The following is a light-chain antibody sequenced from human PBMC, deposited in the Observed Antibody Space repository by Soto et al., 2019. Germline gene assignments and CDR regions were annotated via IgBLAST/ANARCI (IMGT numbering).Light chain of an antibody. Sequence: QSVLTQPASVSGSPGQSITISCTGTSSDVGSYNLVSWYQQHPGKAPKLMIYEVSKRPSGVSNLFSGSKSGNTASLTTSGLQAEDEADYYCCSYAGSSTGVFGGGTKLTLL. CDR2: EVS. CDR3: CSYAGSSTGV. J-gene: IGLJ3*02. V-gene: IGLV2-23*02. CDR1: SSDVGSYNL.